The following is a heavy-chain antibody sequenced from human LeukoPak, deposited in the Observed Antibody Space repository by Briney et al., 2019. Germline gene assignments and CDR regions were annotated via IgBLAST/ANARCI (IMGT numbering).Heavy chain of an antibody. V-gene: IGHV4-39*07. D-gene: IGHD6-13*01. Sequence: SETLSLTCTVSGGSISSSSYYWGWIRQPPGKGLEWIGSIYYSGSTYYNPSLKRRVTISVDTSKNQFSLRLTSVTAADTAAYFCARATAAGLNAFDIWGQGTMVTVSS. J-gene: IGHJ3*02. CDR1: GGSISSSSYY. CDR2: IYYSGST. CDR3: ARATAAGLNAFDI.